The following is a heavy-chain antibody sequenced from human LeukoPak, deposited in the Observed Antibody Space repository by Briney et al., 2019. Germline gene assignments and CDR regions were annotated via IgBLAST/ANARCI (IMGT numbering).Heavy chain of an antibody. CDR2: IDPYTGNT. CDR1: GYNFVGYF. Sequence: ASVKVSCKASGYNFVGYFLHWVRQAPGQGLEWMGWIDPYTGNTHYAQKFQGRITVTRDTSLSTTYMELNWLTSDDTALYYCAREYSASEHWGQGTLVTVSS. CDR3: AREYSASEH. V-gene: IGHV1-2*02. D-gene: IGHD5-12*01. J-gene: IGHJ1*01.